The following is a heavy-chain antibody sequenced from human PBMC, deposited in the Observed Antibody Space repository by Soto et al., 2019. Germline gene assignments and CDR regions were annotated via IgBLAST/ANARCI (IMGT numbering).Heavy chain of an antibody. CDR2: FDPEDGET. V-gene: IGHV1-24*01. CDR1: GYTLTELS. Sequence: ASVKVCCKVSGYTLTELSMHWVRQAPGKGLEWMGGFDPEDGETIYAQKFQGRVTMTEDTSTDTAYMELSSLRSEDTAVYYCATGVVIPHYYYYGMDVWGQGTTVTVSS. D-gene: IGHD3-3*01. CDR3: ATGVVIPHYYYYGMDV. J-gene: IGHJ6*02.